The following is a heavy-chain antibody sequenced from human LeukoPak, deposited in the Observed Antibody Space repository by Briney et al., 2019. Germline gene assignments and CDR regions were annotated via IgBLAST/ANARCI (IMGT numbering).Heavy chain of an antibody. CDR1: GFTFSRYS. Sequence: GSLRLSCAASGFTFSRYSMNWVRQPPGKGLEWIGSIYYSGSTYYNPSLKSRVTISVDTSKNQFSLKLSSVTAADTAVYYCARGYDSSGEFDYWGQGTLVTVSS. J-gene: IGHJ4*02. D-gene: IGHD3-22*01. CDR3: ARGYDSSGEFDY. CDR2: IYYSGST. V-gene: IGHV4-39*07.